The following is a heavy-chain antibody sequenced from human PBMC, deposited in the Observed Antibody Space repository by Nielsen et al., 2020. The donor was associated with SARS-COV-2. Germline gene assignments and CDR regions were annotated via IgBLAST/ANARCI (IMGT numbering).Heavy chain of an antibody. CDR1: GGSISSYY. D-gene: IGHD3-3*01. V-gene: IGHV4-59*01. Sequence: SETLSFTCTVSGGSISSYYWSWIRQPPGKGLEWIGYIYYSGSTNYNPSLKSRVTISVDTSKNQFSLKLSSVTAADTAVYYCARAQTSRITIFGVVGAFDIWGQGTMVTVSS. CDR3: ARAQTSRITIFGVVGAFDI. J-gene: IGHJ3*02. CDR2: IYYSGST.